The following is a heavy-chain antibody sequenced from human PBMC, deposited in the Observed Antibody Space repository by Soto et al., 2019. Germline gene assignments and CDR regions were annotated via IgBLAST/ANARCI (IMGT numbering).Heavy chain of an antibody. CDR1: GFTFSTYG. Sequence: GGSLRLSCAASGFTFSTYGMHCVRQAPGKGLEWVAVISYDGSNKYYADSVKGRFTISRDNSKNTLYLQMNSLRAEYTAVYYCAKDRSSGLHYFDYCCPRT. D-gene: IGHD6-19*01. CDR3: AKDRSSGLHYFDY. V-gene: IGHV3-30*18. CDR2: ISYDGSNK. J-gene: IGHJ4*02.